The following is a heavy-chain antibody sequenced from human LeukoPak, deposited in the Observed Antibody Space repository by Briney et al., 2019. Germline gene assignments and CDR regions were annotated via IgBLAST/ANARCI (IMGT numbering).Heavy chain of an antibody. CDR3: TRYNNDHFDY. CDR1: GFTFGGYG. CDR2: IAYDRSRA. V-gene: IGHV3-33*01. J-gene: IGHJ4*02. Sequence: GGSLRLSCAGSGFTFGGYGMHWFRQTPGKGLEWVAVIAYDRSRAFYADSVKGRFTISRNNSKNTMSVQMDDLRAEETAVYYCTRYNNDHFDYWGQGTLVTVSS. D-gene: IGHD1-14*01.